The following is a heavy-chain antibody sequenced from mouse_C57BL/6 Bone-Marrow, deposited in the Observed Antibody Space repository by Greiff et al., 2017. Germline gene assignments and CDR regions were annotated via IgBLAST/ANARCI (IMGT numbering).Heavy chain of an antibody. CDR1: GYTFTSYW. D-gene: IGHD1-3*01. CDR2: IDPSDSYT. CDR3: ARVQGVAHATGDYFDY. V-gene: IGHV1-69*01. Sequence: QVQLQQPGAELVMPGASVKLSCKASGYTFTSYWMPWVKQRPGQGLEWIGEIDPSDSYTNYNKKFKGKSTLTVDKSSSTAYMQLRSQTSEGSAVYYCARVQGVAHATGDYFDYWGQGTTLTVSS. J-gene: IGHJ2*01.